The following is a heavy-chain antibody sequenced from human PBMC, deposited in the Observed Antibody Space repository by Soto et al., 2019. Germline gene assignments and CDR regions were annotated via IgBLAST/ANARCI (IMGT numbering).Heavy chain of an antibody. CDR1: RSTFTNFY. D-gene: IGHD6-19*01. CDR2: INNGGGT. J-gene: IGHJ4*02. CDR3: ATSSDWSPLLDY. V-gene: IGHV1-2*02. Sequence: ASVKVSCKASRSTFTNFYLHWVRQAPGQRPEWMGWINNGGGTIYAQKFQGRPTMTRDTSITTAYMELSRLSSDDTAFYYCATSSDWSPLLDYWGQGTLVTVSS.